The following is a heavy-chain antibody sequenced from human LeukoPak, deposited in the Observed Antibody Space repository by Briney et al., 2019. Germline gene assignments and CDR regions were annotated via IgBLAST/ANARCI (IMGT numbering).Heavy chain of an antibody. CDR1: GFTFTTYW. V-gene: IGHV3-74*01. D-gene: IGHD3-22*01. CDR3: AKVHYYDSSGYYYYFYGMDV. J-gene: IGHJ6*02. CDR2: INSDGSIT. Sequence: GSLRLSCAASGFTFTTYWMHWVRQAPGKGLVWVSHINSDGSITSYADSVKGRFTISRDNAKNTLYLQMNSLRAEDTAVYYCAKVHYYDSSGYYYYFYGMDVWGQGTTVTVSS.